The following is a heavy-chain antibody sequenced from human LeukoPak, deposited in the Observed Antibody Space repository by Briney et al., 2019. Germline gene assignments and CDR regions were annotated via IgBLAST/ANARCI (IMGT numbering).Heavy chain of an antibody. J-gene: IGHJ6*02. CDR1: GYSFTSYW. CDR2: IYPGDSDT. D-gene: IGHD5-12*01. Sequence: ESLKISCKGSGYSFTSYWIGWVRQMPGKGLEWMGIIYPGDSDTRYSPSFQGQVTISADKSISTAYLQWSSLKASDTAMYYCARALYSGYAGYYYGMDVWGQGTTVTVSS. V-gene: IGHV5-51*01. CDR3: ARALYSGYAGYYYGMDV.